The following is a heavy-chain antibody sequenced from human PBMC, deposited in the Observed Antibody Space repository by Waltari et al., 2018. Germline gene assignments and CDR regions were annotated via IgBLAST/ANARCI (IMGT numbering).Heavy chain of an antibody. V-gene: IGHV3-66*01. CDR3: AARNPAAPG. J-gene: IGHJ4*02. D-gene: IGHD6-13*01. CDR1: GFTISNNY. Sequence: EVQLVESGGGLVQPGGSLRLSCAVSGFTISNNYMSWVRQAPGKGLEWVSLIDRGGGTDDPDSVKGRFTISRDSSKNILYLQMNSLRAEDTAVYYCAARNPAAPGWGQGTLVTVSS. CDR2: IDRGGGT.